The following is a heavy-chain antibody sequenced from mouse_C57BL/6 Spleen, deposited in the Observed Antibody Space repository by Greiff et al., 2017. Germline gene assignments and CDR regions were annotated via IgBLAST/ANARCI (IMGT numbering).Heavy chain of an antibody. D-gene: IGHD1-1*01. V-gene: IGHV1-9*01. CDR2: ILPGSGST. Sequence: VQRVESGAELMKPGASVKLSCKATGYTFTGYWIEWVKQRPGHGLEWIGEILPGSGSTNYNEKFKGKATFTADTSSNTAYMQLSSLTTEDSAIYYCASRIYYYGSSYDWYFDVWGTGTTVTVSS. J-gene: IGHJ1*03. CDR1: GYTFTGYW. CDR3: ASRIYYYGSSYDWYFDV.